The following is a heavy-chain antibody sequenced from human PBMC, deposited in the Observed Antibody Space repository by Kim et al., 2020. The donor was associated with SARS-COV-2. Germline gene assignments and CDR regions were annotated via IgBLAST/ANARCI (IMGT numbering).Heavy chain of an antibody. Sequence: ASVKVSCKASGYTFTSYGISWVRQAPGQGLEWMGWISAYNGNTNYAQKLQGRVTMTTDTSTSTAYMELRSLRSDDTAVYYCARVQDLEWLSRYNWFDPWGQGTLVTVSS. CDR2: ISAYNGNT. CDR3: ARVQDLEWLSRYNWFDP. J-gene: IGHJ5*02. CDR1: GYTFTSYG. D-gene: IGHD3-3*01. V-gene: IGHV1-18*01.